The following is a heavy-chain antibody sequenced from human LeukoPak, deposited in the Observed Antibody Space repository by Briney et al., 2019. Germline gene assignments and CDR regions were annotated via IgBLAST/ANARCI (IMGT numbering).Heavy chain of an antibody. CDR3: ASLYERNYGMDV. CDR2: FDPEDGET. D-gene: IGHD2-8*01. CDR1: GYTLTELS. V-gene: IGHV1-24*01. Sequence: ASVKVSCKVSGYTLTELSMHWARQAPGKGLEWMGGFDPEDGETIYAQKFQGRVTMTEDTSTDTAYMELSSLRSEDTAVYYCASLYERNYGMDVWGQGTTVTVSS. J-gene: IGHJ6*02.